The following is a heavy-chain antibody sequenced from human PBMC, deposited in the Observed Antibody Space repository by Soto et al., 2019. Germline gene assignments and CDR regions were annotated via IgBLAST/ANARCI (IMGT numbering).Heavy chain of an antibody. Sequence: KPAETLSLSCSVSVGSISSGGYYWSWIRQHPGKGLEWIGYIYYSGSTYYNPSLKSRVTISVKTSRNQFSLKLSSVTAADTAVYYCARGSTYYAPWGQGTLVTVSS. CDR2: IYYSGST. V-gene: IGHV4-31*03. D-gene: IGHD3-10*01. CDR3: ARGSTYYAP. CDR1: VGSISSGGYY. J-gene: IGHJ5*02.